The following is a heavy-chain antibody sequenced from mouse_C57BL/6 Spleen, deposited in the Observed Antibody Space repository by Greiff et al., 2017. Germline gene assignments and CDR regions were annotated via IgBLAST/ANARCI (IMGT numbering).Heavy chain of an antibody. CDR3: ARGYYGSSYEVYAMDY. Sequence: VQLQQSGPELVKPGASVKISCKASGYAFSSSWMNWVKQRPGKGLEWIGRIYPGDGDTNYNGKFKGKATLTADKSSSTAYMQLSSLTSEDSAVYFCARGYYGSSYEVYAMDYWGQGTSVTVSS. V-gene: IGHV1-82*01. CDR2: IYPGDGDT. D-gene: IGHD1-1*01. CDR1: GYAFSSSW. J-gene: IGHJ4*01.